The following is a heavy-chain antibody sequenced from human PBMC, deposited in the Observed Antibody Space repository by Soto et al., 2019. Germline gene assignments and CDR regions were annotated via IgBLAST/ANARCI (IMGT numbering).Heavy chain of an antibody. V-gene: IGHV3-33*01. Sequence: GGSLRLSCAASGLTFSSYGMHWVRQAPGKGLEWVALIWFDGSDKYYTESVKGRFTISRDNSKSTLYLQMNSLRAEDTAVYYCARLYCSASSCYSVGAFDIRGQGTMVTVS. D-gene: IGHD2-15*01. J-gene: IGHJ3*02. CDR3: ARLYCSASSCYSVGAFDI. CDR1: GLTFSSYG. CDR2: IWFDGSDK.